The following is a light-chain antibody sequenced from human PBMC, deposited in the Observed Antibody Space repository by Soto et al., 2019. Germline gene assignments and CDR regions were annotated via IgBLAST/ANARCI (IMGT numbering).Light chain of an antibody. Sequence: DIQMTQSPSTLSASVGDRVTITCRASQSISSWLAWYQQKPGKAPKLLIYDASSLESGVPSRFGGSGSGTEFTLTISSLQPDDFAPYYCQQYNSYLYTFGQGTKLEIK. CDR2: DAS. CDR1: QSISSW. CDR3: QQYNSYLYT. J-gene: IGKJ2*01. V-gene: IGKV1-5*01.